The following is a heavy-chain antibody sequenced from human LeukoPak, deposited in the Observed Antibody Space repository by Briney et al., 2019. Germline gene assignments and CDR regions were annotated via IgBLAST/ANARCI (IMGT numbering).Heavy chain of an antibody. D-gene: IGHD3-3*01. J-gene: IGHJ6*02. CDR3: ARPYHDFYLAAQYYYGMDV. Sequence: GGSLRLSCAASGFTFSRYWMHWVRQAPGKGLVWVSRINSDGSSTSYADSVKGRFTISRDNAKNTLYLQMNSLRAEDTAVYYCARPYHDFYLAAQYYYGMDVWGQGTTVTVSS. V-gene: IGHV3-74*01. CDR1: GFTFSRYW. CDR2: INSDGSST.